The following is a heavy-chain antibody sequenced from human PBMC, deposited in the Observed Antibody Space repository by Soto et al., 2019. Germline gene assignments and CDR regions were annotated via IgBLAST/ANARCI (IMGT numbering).Heavy chain of an antibody. Sequence: SETLSLTCTVSAGSISGYCWSCIRQPPWEELELIGYIHYSGSTYYTPSLKSRATISIDTSKNQFSLKLRSVSAADTAVYYCATVARIPPAVTWFDPWAQGTLVTISS. CDR2: IHYSGST. D-gene: IGHD6-13*01. J-gene: IGHJ5*02. CDR3: ATVARIPPAVTWFDP. CDR1: AGSISGYC. V-gene: IGHV4-59*01.